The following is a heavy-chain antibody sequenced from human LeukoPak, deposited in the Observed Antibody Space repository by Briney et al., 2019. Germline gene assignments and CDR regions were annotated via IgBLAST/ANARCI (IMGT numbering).Heavy chain of an antibody. CDR2: IIPIFGTA. CDR1: GYTFTSYG. D-gene: IGHD6-19*01. CDR3: ATSTGYSSGWYIWFDP. Sequence: SVKVSCKASGYTFTSYGISWVRQAPGQGLEWMGGIIPIFGTANYAQKFQGRVTITADESTSTAYMELSSLRSEDTAVYYCATSTGYSSGWYIWFDPWGQGTLVTVSS. V-gene: IGHV1-69*13. J-gene: IGHJ5*02.